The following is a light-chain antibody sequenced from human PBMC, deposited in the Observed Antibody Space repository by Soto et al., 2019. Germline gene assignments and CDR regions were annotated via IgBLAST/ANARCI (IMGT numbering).Light chain of an antibody. CDR1: QSISSY. Sequence: DIPITQAPFFLSASVGDRVTITCRASQSISSYLNWYQQKPGKAPKLLIYAASSLQSGVPSRFSGSGSGTDFTLTISSLQPEDFATYYCQQSYSTLGVTFGPGTKVDIK. J-gene: IGKJ3*01. CDR2: AAS. V-gene: IGKV1-39*01. CDR3: QQSYSTLGVT.